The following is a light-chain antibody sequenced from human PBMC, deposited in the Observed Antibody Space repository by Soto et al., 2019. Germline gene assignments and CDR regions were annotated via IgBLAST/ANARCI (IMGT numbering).Light chain of an antibody. CDR2: SNN. V-gene: IGLV1-44*01. J-gene: IGLJ3*02. CDR1: SSNVGSNT. Sequence: QSVLTQPPSASGTPGQRVTISCSGSSSNVGSNTVNWYQQLPGPAPKLLIYSNNQRPSGVPDRFSGSKSGTSASLAISGLQSEDEADYYCAVWDDSLNGPVFGGGTKVTVL. CDR3: AVWDDSLNGPV.